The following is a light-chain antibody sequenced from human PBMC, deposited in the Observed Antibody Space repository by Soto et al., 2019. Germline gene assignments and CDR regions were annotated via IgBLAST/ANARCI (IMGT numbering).Light chain of an antibody. CDR2: QAS. CDR1: QTVGRS. CDR3: QQYTNWPIT. Sequence: EIVLTQSPASLSLSPGGRATLSYRASQTVGRSLAWYQHRPGQAPRLLISQASKGATGVPSRFGGSGSGTDFTLTINSLEPEDFAVYYCQQYTNWPITFGQGTRLEIK. V-gene: IGKV3-11*01. J-gene: IGKJ5*01.